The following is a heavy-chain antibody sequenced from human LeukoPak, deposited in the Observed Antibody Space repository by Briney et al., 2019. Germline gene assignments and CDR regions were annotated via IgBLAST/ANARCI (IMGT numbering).Heavy chain of an antibody. CDR3: ARDHIYYGSGRLDY. V-gene: IGHV3-30*04. CDR2: ISYDGSNK. Sequence: GGSLRLSCAASGFTFSSYAMHWVRQAPGKGLEWVAVISYDGSNKYYADSVKGRFTISRDKSKNTLYLQMNSLRAEDTAVYYCARDHIYYGSGRLDYWGQGTLVTVSS. CDR1: GFTFSSYA. D-gene: IGHD3-10*01. J-gene: IGHJ4*02.